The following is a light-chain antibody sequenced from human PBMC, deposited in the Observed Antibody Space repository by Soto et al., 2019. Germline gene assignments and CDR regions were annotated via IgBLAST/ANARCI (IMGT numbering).Light chain of an antibody. CDR2: WAS. CDR3: QQFYTTPPT. V-gene: IGKV4-1*01. J-gene: IGKJ1*01. Sequence: DIVMTQSPDSLAVSLGERAIIRCKSSQSVLFTSNDKNFLTWYQQKPGQPPKLLISWASTRESGVPERFSGSGSGTDFTLTISSLQAEDVALYFCQQFYTTPPTFGQGTRVEIK. CDR1: QSVLFTSNDKNF.